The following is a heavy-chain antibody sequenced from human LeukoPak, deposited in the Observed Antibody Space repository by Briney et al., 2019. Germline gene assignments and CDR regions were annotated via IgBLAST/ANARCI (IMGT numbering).Heavy chain of an antibody. CDR3: SSQISRGGN. D-gene: IGHD3-16*01. CDR1: GISFSTYW. J-gene: IGHJ4*02. CDR2: ITPDGSST. Sequence: GGPLRLSCAASGISFSTYWMHWVRQVPEKGPEWDSHITPDGSSTNNADSVKGRFPISRDNAKNTLYLQMNSLRAEDKAVYYCSSQISRGGNWGQGTLVTVSS. V-gene: IGHV3-74*01.